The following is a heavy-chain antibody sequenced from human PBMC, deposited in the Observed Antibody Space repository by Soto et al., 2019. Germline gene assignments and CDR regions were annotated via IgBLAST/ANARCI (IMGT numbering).Heavy chain of an antibody. Sequence: PGEALKISCKASGYSFTSYWISWVRQMPGKGLEWMGMIDPSDSYANYSPSFQGHVTISADKSTSTAYPQWSNLKASDNAIYYSAISPPHCSRTSCYGLAFDYWGKGTLVTVSS. CDR2: IDPSDSYA. CDR3: AISPPHCSRTSCYGLAFDY. D-gene: IGHD2-2*01. V-gene: IGHV5-10-1*01. J-gene: IGHJ4*02. CDR1: GYSFTSYW.